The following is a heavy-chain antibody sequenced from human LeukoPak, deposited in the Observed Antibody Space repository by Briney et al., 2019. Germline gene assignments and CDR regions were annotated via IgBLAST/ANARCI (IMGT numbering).Heavy chain of an antibody. Sequence: GGSLRLSCAASGFTFSRNGMTWVRQAPGKGLEWVSAISGSGGNTYYADSVKGRFTISRDNSKNTLYLQMNSLRAEDTAVYYCARVHPRSRPHPFDYWGQGTLVTVSS. V-gene: IGHV3-23*01. CDR1: GFTFSRNG. J-gene: IGHJ4*02. CDR2: ISGSGGNT. CDR3: ARVHPRSRPHPFDY.